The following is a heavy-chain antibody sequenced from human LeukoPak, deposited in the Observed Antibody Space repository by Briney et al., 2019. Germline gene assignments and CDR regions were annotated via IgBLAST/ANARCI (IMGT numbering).Heavy chain of an antibody. CDR2: INTDGSEI. Sequence: GGSLRLSCAASGFAFSSYWMSWVRQAPVKGLEWVANINTDGSEIYYVDSVKGRFTISRDSAKNSLYLQMSSLSGEDTAIYYCVRGIDYWGQGTLVTVSP. CDR1: GFAFSSYW. V-gene: IGHV3-7*03. CDR3: VRGIDY. J-gene: IGHJ4*02.